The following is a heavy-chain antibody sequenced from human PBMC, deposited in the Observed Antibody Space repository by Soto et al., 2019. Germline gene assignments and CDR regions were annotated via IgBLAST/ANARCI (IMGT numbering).Heavy chain of an antibody. J-gene: IGHJ5*02. D-gene: IGHD3-22*01. Sequence: SEPLSLTCTVSGGSISSYYWSWIRQPPGKGLEWIGYIYYSGSTNYNPSLKSRVTISVDTSKNQFSLKLSSVTAADTAVYYCARGHDYYDSSGYTLHNWFDPWGQGTLVTVSS. V-gene: IGHV4-59*01. CDR1: GGSISSYY. CDR3: ARGHDYYDSSGYTLHNWFDP. CDR2: IYYSGST.